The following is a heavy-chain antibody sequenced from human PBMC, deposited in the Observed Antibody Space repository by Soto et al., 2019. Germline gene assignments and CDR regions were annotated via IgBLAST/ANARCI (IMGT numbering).Heavy chain of an antibody. D-gene: IGHD2-2*02. CDR3: VRGRRGYTRDDVFDI. CDR1: GFTVSSYS. V-gene: IGHV3-21*06. J-gene: IGHJ3*02. CDR2: TSSSGGPI. Sequence: EVPLVESGGGPVRPGGSLRLSCVDSGFTVSSYSMNWVRQAPATGLEWVSPTSSSGGPIFYADSRKARFPISSVNAKNSLYMQMNTLRAEDSAVYYFVRGRRGYTRDDVFDIWGQGTMVTVSS.